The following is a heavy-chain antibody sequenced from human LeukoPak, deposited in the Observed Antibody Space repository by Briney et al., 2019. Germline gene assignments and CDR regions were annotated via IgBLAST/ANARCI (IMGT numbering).Heavy chain of an antibody. V-gene: IGHV3-30*02. CDR1: GFTFSSYG. J-gene: IGHJ4*02. CDR3: AKGGIAAAGTFEN. D-gene: IGHD6-13*01. CDR2: TRYDGSNK. Sequence: PGGSLRLSCAASGFTFSSYGMHWVRQAPGKGLEWVAFTRYDGSNKYYADSVKGRFTISRDNSKNTLYLQMNSLRAEDTAVYYCAKGGIAAAGTFENWGQGTLVTVSS.